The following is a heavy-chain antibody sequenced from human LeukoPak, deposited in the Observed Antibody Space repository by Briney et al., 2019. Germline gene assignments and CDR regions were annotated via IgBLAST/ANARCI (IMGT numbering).Heavy chain of an antibody. D-gene: IGHD1-26*01. Sequence: GGALKVSCKGSGYSFTSYLIGWGGQMPGKGLEGVGIIYPGDSDTRYSPSFQGQVTISADKSISTAYLQWSSLKASDTAMYYCARQVVGATTYFDYWGQGTLVTVSS. CDR1: GYSFTSYL. CDR3: ARQVVGATTYFDY. J-gene: IGHJ4*02. CDR2: IYPGDSDT. V-gene: IGHV5-51*01.